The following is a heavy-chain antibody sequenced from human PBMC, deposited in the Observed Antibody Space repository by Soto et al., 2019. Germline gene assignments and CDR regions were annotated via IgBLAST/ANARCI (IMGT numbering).Heavy chain of an antibody. CDR3: ARGALIIWNHLFFEY. V-gene: IGHV4-34*01. Sequence: QVQLQQWGAGLLKPSETLSLTCAVYGGSFSGYYWSWIRQPPGRGLAWIGEINHSGSANSNPSLKSRVTLSVDTSKNQFSLRLSSVTAADTAVYYCARGALIIWNHLFFEYWGQGTPVTVSS. D-gene: IGHD1-1*01. CDR1: GGSFSGYY. J-gene: IGHJ4*02. CDR2: INHSGSA.